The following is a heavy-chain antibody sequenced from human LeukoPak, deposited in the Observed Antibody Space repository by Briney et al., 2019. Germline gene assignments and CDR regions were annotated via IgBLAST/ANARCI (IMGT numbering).Heavy chain of an antibody. Sequence: AAVKVSRKASGYTFTGYYMHRVRQAPAQGIEWMGWINPNSGGTNYAQKFQGRVTMTRDTSISTAYMELSRLRSDDTAVYYCAREDLGITGTTVDNWFDPWGQGTLVTVSS. V-gene: IGHV1-2*02. CDR3: AREDLGITGTTVDNWFDP. J-gene: IGHJ5*02. D-gene: IGHD1-20*01. CDR1: GYTFTGYY. CDR2: INPNSGGT.